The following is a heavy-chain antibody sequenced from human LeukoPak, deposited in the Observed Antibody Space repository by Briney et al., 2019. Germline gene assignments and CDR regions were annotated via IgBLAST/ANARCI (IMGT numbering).Heavy chain of an antibody. CDR2: IYYRGNT. CDR3: ARDWYYFDSSGYSPGVDYYYNGMDV. J-gene: IGHJ6*02. Sequence: SETLSLTCSVSGGSIDSPNYYWGWIRQPPGKGLEWIGNIYYRGNTYYNPSLASRVSISVDPSKNQSSLRLSSVTAADTAVYYCARDWYYFDSSGYSPGVDYYYNGMDVWGQGTTVTVSS. D-gene: IGHD3-22*01. V-gene: IGHV4-39*07. CDR1: GGSIDSPNYY.